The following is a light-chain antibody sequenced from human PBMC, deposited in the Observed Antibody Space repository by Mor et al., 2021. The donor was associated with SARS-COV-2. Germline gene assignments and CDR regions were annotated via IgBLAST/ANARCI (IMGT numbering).Light chain of an antibody. J-gene: IGKJ4*01. Sequence: TLSVSPGERATHSCRASQSVGSNLAWYQQKPGQAPWLLIYGASTRATGPPARFSGSGSGTEFTLTINSLQSEDVAVYYCQQYNSWPLSFGGGTKV. CDR3: QQYNSWPLS. V-gene: IGKV3-15*01. CDR2: GAS. CDR1: QSVGSN.